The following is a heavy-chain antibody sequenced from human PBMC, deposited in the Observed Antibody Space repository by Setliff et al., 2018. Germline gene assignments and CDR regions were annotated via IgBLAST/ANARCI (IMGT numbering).Heavy chain of an antibody. V-gene: IGHV3-11*01. D-gene: IGHD1-7*01. CDR3: TRSRGTTVYDY. Sequence: GGSLRLSCAASGSTFIDYYMNWIRQTPRKGLEWISHIDPRGSPVDYVDSVKGRFTISRDNTKNLVYLQMDSLRADDTAVYYCTRSRGTTVYDYWGQGTLVTVSS. J-gene: IGHJ4*02. CDR2: IDPRGSPV. CDR1: GSTFIDYY.